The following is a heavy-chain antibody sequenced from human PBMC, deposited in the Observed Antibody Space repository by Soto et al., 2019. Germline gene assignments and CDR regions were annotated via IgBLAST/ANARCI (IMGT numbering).Heavy chain of an antibody. CDR2: ISSSSSYI. CDR3: ARGYHYYDSSGYDKWDAFDI. Sequence: GGSLTLSCAASGFTFSSYHMNWVRQAPGKGLKWVSSISSSSSYIYYADSVKGRFTISRDNAKNSLYLQMNSLRAEDTAVYYCARGYHYYDSSGYDKWDAFDIWGQGTMVTVSS. D-gene: IGHD3-22*01. J-gene: IGHJ3*02. CDR1: GFTFSSYH. V-gene: IGHV3-21*01.